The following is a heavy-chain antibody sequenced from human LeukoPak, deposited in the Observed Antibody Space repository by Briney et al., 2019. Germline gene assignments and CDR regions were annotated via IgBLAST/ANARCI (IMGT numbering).Heavy chain of an antibody. V-gene: IGHV3-30*02. CDR3: AKDFPPTVVTPNWLDP. D-gene: IGHD4-23*01. CDR2: IPYDGSNQ. Sequence: GGSLRLSCAASGFTFSSYGMHWVRQAPGKGLEWVSFIPYDGSNQYYADSVKGRFTISRDNSNNTLYLQVNGLRAEDTALYYCAKDFPPTVVTPNWLDPWGQGTLVTVSS. CDR1: GFTFSSYG. J-gene: IGHJ5*02.